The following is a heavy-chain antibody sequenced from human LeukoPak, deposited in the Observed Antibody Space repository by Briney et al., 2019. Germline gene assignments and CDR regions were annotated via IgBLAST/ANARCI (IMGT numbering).Heavy chain of an antibody. CDR3: ARGPFGPEYYFDY. J-gene: IGHJ4*02. CDR2: ISSNGGST. D-gene: IGHD3-10*01. Sequence: GGSLRLSCAASGFTFSSYAMHWVRQAPGKGLEYASAISSNGGSTYYANSVKGRFTISRDNSKNTLYLQMGSLRAEDMAVYYCARGPFGPEYYFDYWGQGTLVTVSS. CDR1: GFTFSSYA. V-gene: IGHV3-64*01.